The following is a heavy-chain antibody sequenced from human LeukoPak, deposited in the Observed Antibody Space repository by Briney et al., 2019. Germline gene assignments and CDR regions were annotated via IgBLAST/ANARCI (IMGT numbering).Heavy chain of an antibody. V-gene: IGHV1-8*01. CDR1: GYTFSKYD. D-gene: IGHD3-22*01. J-gene: IGHJ4*02. CDR3: ARGRSVYDSSGSYDPGFDN. CDR2: MNPTSGNT. Sequence: ASVKVSCKATGYTFSKYDINWVRQASGQGLEWMGWMNPTSGNTGYAQNFQGRVNMTRDTSISSDFMELSSLRSDDTAIYYCARGRSVYDSSGSYDPGFDNWGQGTLVTVSS.